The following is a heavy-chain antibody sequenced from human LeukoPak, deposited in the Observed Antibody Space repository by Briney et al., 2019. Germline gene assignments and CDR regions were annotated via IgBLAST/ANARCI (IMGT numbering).Heavy chain of an antibody. D-gene: IGHD1-26*01. CDR2: FDPEDGET. CDR3: ATSVRWELNNWFDP. CDR1: GYTLTELP. J-gene: IGHJ5*02. Sequence: ASVKVSCKVSGYTLTELPMHWVRQAPGKGLEWMGGFDPEDGETIYAQKFQGRVTMTEDTSTDTAYMELSSLRSEDTAVYYCATSVRWELNNWFDPWGQGTLVTVSS. V-gene: IGHV1-24*01.